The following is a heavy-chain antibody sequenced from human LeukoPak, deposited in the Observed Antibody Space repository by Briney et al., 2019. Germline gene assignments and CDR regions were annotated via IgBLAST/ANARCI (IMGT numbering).Heavy chain of an antibody. Sequence: KPSETLSLTCTVSGYSISSGYYWGWIRQPPGKGLEWIGSIYHSGSTYYNPSLKSRVTISVDTSKNQFSLKLSSVTAADTAVYYCASPSLGGSGDSDYWGQGTLVTASS. V-gene: IGHV4-38-2*02. J-gene: IGHJ4*02. CDR3: ASPSLGGSGDSDY. CDR2: IYHSGST. D-gene: IGHD3-10*01. CDR1: GYSISSGYY.